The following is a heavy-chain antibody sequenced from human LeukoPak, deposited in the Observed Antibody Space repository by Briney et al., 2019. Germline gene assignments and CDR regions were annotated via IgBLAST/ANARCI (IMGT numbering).Heavy chain of an antibody. CDR3: ARHEHSSSPYYFDC. Sequence: SETLSLTCAVYGGSFSGYYWSWIRQPPGKGLEWIGEINHSGSTNYNPSLKSRVTISVDTSKNQFSLKLSSVTAADTAVYYCARHEHSSSPYYFDCWGQGTLVTVSS. J-gene: IGHJ4*02. CDR2: INHSGST. CDR1: GGSFSGYY. V-gene: IGHV4-34*01. D-gene: IGHD6-13*01.